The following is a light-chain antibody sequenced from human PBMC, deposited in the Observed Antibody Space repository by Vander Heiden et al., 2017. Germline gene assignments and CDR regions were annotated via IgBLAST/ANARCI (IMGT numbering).Light chain of an antibody. Sequence: IVLAQSPDILSLSPGARATLSCRASQSVSSTYLAWYQQKPGQAPRLLIYGASSRATGIPDRFSGSWSGTDFTLTINRLEPEDFAVYYCQQYGSSRWTFGQGTKVEVK. J-gene: IGKJ1*01. V-gene: IGKV3-20*01. CDR2: GAS. CDR3: QQYGSSRWT. CDR1: QSVSSTY.